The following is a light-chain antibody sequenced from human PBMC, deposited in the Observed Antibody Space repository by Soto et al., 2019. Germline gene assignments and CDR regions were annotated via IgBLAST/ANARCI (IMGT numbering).Light chain of an antibody. Sequence: QSALTQPRSVSGSPGQSVTISCTGTSSDVGGYNYVSWYQHHPAKAPKVIIYDVSKRPSGVPDRFSASKSGNTASLTISGLQAEDEADYYCCSYAGSNPWGLFGGGTTLNVL. CDR3: CSYAGSNPWGL. J-gene: IGLJ3*02. CDR1: SSDVGGYNY. CDR2: DVS. V-gene: IGLV2-11*01.